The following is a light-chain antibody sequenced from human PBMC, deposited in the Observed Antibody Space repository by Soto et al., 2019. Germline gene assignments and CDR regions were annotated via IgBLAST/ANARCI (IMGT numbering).Light chain of an antibody. CDR1: QSVRDNF. Sequence: DIVLTQSPGTLSLSPGERATLSCRASQSVRDNFLAWYQQRPGQSPRLLIYNAGSRATGIPERISGSGSETDFTLTIYRLEPEDFAVYYCQQYGNSPYTFGQGTKVDIK. V-gene: IGKV3-20*01. CDR3: QQYGNSPYT. CDR2: NAG. J-gene: IGKJ2*01.